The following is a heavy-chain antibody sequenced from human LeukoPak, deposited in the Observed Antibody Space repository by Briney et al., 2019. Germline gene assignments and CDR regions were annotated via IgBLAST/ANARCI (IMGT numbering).Heavy chain of an antibody. CDR3: ARDWGRLTYCSGTNCPDAFDV. CDR2: IKSKTDGGTT. Sequence: TGGSLRLSCAASGFTFSNAWMSWVRQAPGKGLEWVGRIKSKTDGGTTDYAAPVKGRFTISRDDSKNTLYLQMNSLRAEDTAVYYCARDWGRLTYCSGTNCPDAFDVWGQGTMVTVSS. CDR1: GFTFSNAW. D-gene: IGHD2-2*01. V-gene: IGHV3-15*01. J-gene: IGHJ3*01.